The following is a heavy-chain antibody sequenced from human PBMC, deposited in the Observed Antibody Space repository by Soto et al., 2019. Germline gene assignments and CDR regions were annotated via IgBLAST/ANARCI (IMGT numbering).Heavy chain of an antibody. Sequence: ETLSLTCTVSGGSVSSYYWSWVRQAPGKGLEWVGRIKSKTDGGTTDYAAPVKGRFTISRDDSKNTLYLQMNSLKTEDTAVYYCTCEDYDFWSGPVSFYYLDVWGKGTTVTVSS. J-gene: IGHJ6*03. D-gene: IGHD3-3*01. CDR1: GGSVSSYY. CDR2: IKSKTDGGTT. V-gene: IGHV3-15*01. CDR3: TCEDYDFWSGPVSFYYLDV.